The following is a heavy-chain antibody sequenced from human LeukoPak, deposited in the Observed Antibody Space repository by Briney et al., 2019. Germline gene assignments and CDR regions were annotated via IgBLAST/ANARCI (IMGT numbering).Heavy chain of an antibody. J-gene: IGHJ4*02. D-gene: IGHD6-13*01. Sequence: PGGSLRLSCAASGFTVSSNYMSWVRQAPGKGLEWVSGISWNSGSIGYADSVKGRFTISRDNAKNSLYLQMNSLRAEDTALYYCAKDRFQQLLGVHDYWGQGTLVTVSS. CDR2: ISWNSGSI. V-gene: IGHV3-9*01. CDR1: GFTVSSNY. CDR3: AKDRFQQLLGVHDY.